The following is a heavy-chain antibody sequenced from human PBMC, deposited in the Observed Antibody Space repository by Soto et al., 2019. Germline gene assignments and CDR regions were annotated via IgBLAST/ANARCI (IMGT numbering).Heavy chain of an antibody. CDR3: AKSVAATHGGYYYGMDV. V-gene: IGHV3-9*01. CDR2: ISWNSGSI. Sequence: GGSLRLSCAASGFTFDDYAMHWVRQAPGKGLEWVSGISWNSGSIGYADSVKGRFTISRDNAKNSLYLQMNSLRAEDTALYYCAKSVAATHGGYYYGMDVWGQGTTVTVSS. J-gene: IGHJ6*02. D-gene: IGHD2-15*01. CDR1: GFTFDDYA.